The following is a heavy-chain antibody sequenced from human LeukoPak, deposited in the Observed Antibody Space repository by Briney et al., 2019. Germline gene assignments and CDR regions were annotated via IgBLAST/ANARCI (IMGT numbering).Heavy chain of an antibody. V-gene: IGHV5-51*01. J-gene: IGHJ4*02. Sequence: GESLKISCKGSGYSFTSYWIGSVRQMPGKGLEWMGIIYPGDSDTRYSPSFQGQVTISADKSLSTDYLQWSSLKASDTAMYYCARRPLEMATANFDYWGQGTLVTVSS. D-gene: IGHD5-24*01. CDR2: IYPGDSDT. CDR1: GYSFTSYW. CDR3: ARRPLEMATANFDY.